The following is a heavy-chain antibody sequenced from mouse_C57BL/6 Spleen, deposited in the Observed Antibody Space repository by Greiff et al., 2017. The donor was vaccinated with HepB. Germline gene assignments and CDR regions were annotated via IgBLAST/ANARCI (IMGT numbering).Heavy chain of an antibody. CDR1: GFTFSDYG. J-gene: IGHJ4*01. D-gene: IGHD1-1*01. CDR3: ARFLITTVVAPMDY. V-gene: IGHV5-17*01. Sequence: EVKLMESGGGLVKPGGSLKLSCAASGFTFSDYGMHWVRQAPEKGLEWVAYISSGSSTIYYADTVKGRFTISRDNAKNTLFLQMTSLRSEDTAMYYCARFLITTVVAPMDYWGQGTSVTVSS. CDR2: ISSGSSTI.